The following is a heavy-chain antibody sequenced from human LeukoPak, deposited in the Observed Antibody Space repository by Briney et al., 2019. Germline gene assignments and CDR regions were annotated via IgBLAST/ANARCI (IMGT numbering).Heavy chain of an antibody. CDR3: AKGLTGYCSSTSCPTFNY. D-gene: IGHD2-2*01. CDR2: IKQDGGET. CDR1: GFPFSSYW. V-gene: IGHV3-7*03. J-gene: IGHJ4*02. Sequence: GGSLRLSCAASGFPFSSYWMAWVRQAPGKGLEWVASIKQDGGETFYVDSVKGRFTISRDNAKNSLYLQMNSLRAEDTAIYYCAKGLTGYCSSTSCPTFNYWGQGTLVTVSS.